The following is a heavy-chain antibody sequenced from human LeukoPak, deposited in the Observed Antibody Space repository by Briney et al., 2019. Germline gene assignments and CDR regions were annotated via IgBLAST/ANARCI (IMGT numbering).Heavy chain of an antibody. CDR1: GYTFTSYG. Sequence: ASVKVSCKASGYTFTSYGISWVRQAPGQGLEWMGWISAYNGNTNYAQKFQGRVTMTRDTSISTAYMELSRLRSDDTAVYYCARDPPRVVVPAAKGTSGYWGQGTLVTVSS. J-gene: IGHJ4*02. V-gene: IGHV1-18*01. CDR3: ARDPPRVVVPAAKGTSGY. D-gene: IGHD2-2*01. CDR2: ISAYNGNT.